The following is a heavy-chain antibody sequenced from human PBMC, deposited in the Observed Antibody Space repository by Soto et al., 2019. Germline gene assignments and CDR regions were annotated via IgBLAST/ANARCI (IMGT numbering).Heavy chain of an antibody. CDR3: AKDRRDGDFMHILVVDF. D-gene: IGHD2-15*01. V-gene: IGHV3-30*18. J-gene: IGHJ4*02. Sequence: GGSLRLSCATSGFSLSSYAMHWVRQAPGKGLEWVALMSYDETKKYYADSVKGRFTISRDTSKSTLFLQMNNLSVEDTAVYYCAKDRRDGDFMHILVVDFWGQGALVTVST. CDR1: GFSLSSYA. CDR2: MSYDETKK.